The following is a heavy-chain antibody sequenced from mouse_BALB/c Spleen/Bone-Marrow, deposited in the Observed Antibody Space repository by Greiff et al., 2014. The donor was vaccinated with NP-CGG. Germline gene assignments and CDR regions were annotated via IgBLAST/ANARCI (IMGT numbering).Heavy chain of an antibody. CDR3: ARTCAWFAY. Sequence: VQLVESGAELAKPGASVKMSCKASGYTFTTYWIHWVKQRPGQGLEWIGYINPSTGYTEYNQNFKDKATLTSDTSSSTAYMQLSSLTSEDSAVYYCARTCAWFAYWGQGTLVTVSA. CDR1: GYTFTTYW. J-gene: IGHJ3*01. V-gene: IGHV1-7*01. CDR2: INPSTGYT.